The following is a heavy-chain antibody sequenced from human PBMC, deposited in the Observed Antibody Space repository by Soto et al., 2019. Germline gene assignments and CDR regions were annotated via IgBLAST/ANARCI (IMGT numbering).Heavy chain of an antibody. CDR1: GFSLSTSGVG. Sequence: QITLKESGPTRVKPTQTLTLTCTFSGFSLSTSGVGVGWIRQPPGKALEWLAFIYWDDDKRYSPSLKSRLTITNDTSQPSVVLTLTNLAPVDTPTYYCARRFYPFSRAWDRGIFDYWGQGTPVTVCS. CDR2: IYWDDDK. J-gene: IGHJ4*02. V-gene: IGHV2-5*02. CDR3: ARRFYPFSRAWDRGIFDY. D-gene: IGHD1-26*01.